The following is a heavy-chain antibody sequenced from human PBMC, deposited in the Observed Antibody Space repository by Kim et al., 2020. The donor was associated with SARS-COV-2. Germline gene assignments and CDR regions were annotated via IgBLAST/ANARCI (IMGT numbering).Heavy chain of an antibody. D-gene: IGHD6-13*01. CDR1: GYTFTSYA. CDR3: ARDDSSSWYYPSSWFDP. Sequence: ASVKVSCKASGYTFTSYAMHWVRQAPGQRLEWMGWINAGNGNTKYSQKFQGRVTITRDTSASTAYMELSSLRSEDTAVYYCARDDSSSWYYPSSWFDPWGQGTLVTVSS. V-gene: IGHV1-3*01. J-gene: IGHJ5*02. CDR2: INAGNGNT.